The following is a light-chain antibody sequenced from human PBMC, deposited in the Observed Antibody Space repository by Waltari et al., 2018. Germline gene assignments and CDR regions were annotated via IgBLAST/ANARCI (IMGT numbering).Light chain of an antibody. CDR2: LGS. V-gene: IGKV2-28*01. CDR3: MQALQTPWT. Sequence: MTQSPLSLPVTPGEPASISCRSSQSLLHSNGYNYLDWYLQKPGQSPQLLIYLGSNRASGVPDRFSGSGSGTDFTLKISRVEAEDVGVYYCMQALQTPWTFGQGTKVEIK. J-gene: IGKJ1*01. CDR1: QSLLHSNGYNY.